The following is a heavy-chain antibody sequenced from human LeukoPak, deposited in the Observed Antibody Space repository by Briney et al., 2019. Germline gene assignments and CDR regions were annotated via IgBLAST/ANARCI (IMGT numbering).Heavy chain of an antibody. Sequence: TGGSLRLSCAASGFTFSSYSINWVCQAPGKGLEWLSYISSSSRTISYADSLKGRFTVSRDNAKNSLDLQMNSLRVEDTAVYYCARVGTSGWTSDYWGQGTLVTASS. J-gene: IGHJ4*02. CDR1: GFTFSSYS. CDR2: ISSSSRTI. CDR3: ARVGTSGWTSDY. D-gene: IGHD6-19*01. V-gene: IGHV3-48*04.